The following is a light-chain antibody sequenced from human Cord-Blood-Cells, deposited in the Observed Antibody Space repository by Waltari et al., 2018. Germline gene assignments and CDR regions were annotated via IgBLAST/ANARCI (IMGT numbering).Light chain of an antibody. CDR1: SSDFGGYYY. V-gene: IGLV2-14*01. CDR2: DVS. J-gene: IGLJ3*02. CDR3: SSYTSSSTRV. Sequence: QSALTQPASVSGSPGQSITISCTGTSSDFGGYYYVFWYQQHPGKAPKLMIYDVSNRPSGVSNRFSGSKSGNTASLTISGLQAEDEADYYCSSYTSSSTRVFGGGTKLTVL.